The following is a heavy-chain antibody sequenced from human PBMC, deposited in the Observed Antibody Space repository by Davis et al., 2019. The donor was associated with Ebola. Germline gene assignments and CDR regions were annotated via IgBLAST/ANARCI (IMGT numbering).Heavy chain of an antibody. CDR3: ARDRYALDV. Sequence: MPSETLSLTCSVSGASIASDYWSWIRQPPGKGLDWIGFIYYTGSTNYNPSLKSRLTISVDGSKNQFYLRLSSVTAADTAVYYCARDRYALDVWGQGTTVTVSS. V-gene: IGHV4-59*12. CDR1: GASIASDY. J-gene: IGHJ6*02. CDR2: IYYTGST.